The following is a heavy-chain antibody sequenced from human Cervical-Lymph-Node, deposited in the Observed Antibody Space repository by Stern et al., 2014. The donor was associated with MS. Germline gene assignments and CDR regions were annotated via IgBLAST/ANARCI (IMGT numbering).Heavy chain of an antibody. D-gene: IGHD5-12*01. V-gene: IGHV4-39*01. Sequence: QVQLQESGPGLVKPSETLSLTCSVSGGSISRSTYYWGWIRQPPGKGLEWIGSIYYSGTTYYNPSLKSRVTIENSTNQFSLRLSTVTAADTAVYYCARHDGWLPHYWSQGTLVTVSS. J-gene: IGHJ4*02. CDR1: GGSISRSTYY. CDR3: ARHDGWLPHY. CDR2: IYYSGTT.